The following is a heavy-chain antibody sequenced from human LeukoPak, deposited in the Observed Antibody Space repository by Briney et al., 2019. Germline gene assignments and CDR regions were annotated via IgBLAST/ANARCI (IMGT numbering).Heavy chain of an antibody. CDR3: AKTATSESTRHGIDY. J-gene: IGHJ4*02. V-gene: IGHV3-30*18. Sequence: PGGSLRLSCAASGFTFSSYWMSWVRQAPGKGLEWVAIISYDGSNKYYADSVKGRFTISRDNSKNTLYLQMNSLRAEDTAVYYCAKTATSESTRHGIDYWGQGTLVTVSS. CDR2: ISYDGSNK. D-gene: IGHD1-14*01. CDR1: GFTFSSYW.